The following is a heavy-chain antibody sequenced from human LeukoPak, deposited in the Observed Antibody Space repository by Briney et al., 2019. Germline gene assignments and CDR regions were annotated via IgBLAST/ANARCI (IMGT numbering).Heavy chain of an antibody. V-gene: IGHV1-18*01. CDR1: GYTFTSYG. Sequence: GASVKVSCKASGYTFTSYGISWVRQAPGQGLEWMGWISAYNGNTNYAQKLQGRVTMTTDTSTSTAYMELRSLRSDDTAVYYCARDRHYDILTGYLWFDYWGQGTLVTVSS. CDR2: ISAYNGNT. CDR3: ARDRHYDILTGYLWFDY. D-gene: IGHD3-9*01. J-gene: IGHJ4*02.